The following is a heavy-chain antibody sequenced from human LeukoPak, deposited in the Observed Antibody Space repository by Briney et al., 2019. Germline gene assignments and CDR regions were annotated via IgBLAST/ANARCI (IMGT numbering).Heavy chain of an antibody. J-gene: IGHJ4*02. Sequence: PGGSLRLSCAASGFTFSSYGMHWVRQAPGKGLEWVAFIRYDGGNKYYADSVKGRFTISRDNSKNTLYLQMNSLRAEDTAVYYCAKDPIRIGAAIQISAYYFDYWGQGTLVTVSS. V-gene: IGHV3-30*02. CDR2: IRYDGGNK. CDR3: AKDPIRIGAAIQISAYYFDY. D-gene: IGHD6-13*01. CDR1: GFTFSSYG.